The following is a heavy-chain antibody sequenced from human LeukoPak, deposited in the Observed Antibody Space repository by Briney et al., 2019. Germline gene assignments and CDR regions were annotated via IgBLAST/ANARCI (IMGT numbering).Heavy chain of an antibody. V-gene: IGHV1-3*01. CDR3: ARDVMVRGVLPGY. J-gene: IGHJ4*02. CDR2: INAGNGNT. D-gene: IGHD3-10*01. Sequence: ASVTVSCKASGYTFTSYAMHWVRQAPGQRPEWMGWINAGNGNTKYSQKFQGRVTITRDTSASTAYMELSSLRSEDTAVYYCARDVMVRGVLPGYWGQGTLVTVSS. CDR1: GYTFTSYA.